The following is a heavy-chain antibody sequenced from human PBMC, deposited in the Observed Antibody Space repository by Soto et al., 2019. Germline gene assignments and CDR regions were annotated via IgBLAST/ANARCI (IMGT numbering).Heavy chain of an antibody. CDR2: IKQDGSEK. Sequence: XGSLRLSCAASGFTFSSYWMSWVRQAPGKGLEWVANIKQDGSEKYYVDSVKGRFTISRDNAKNSLYLQMNSLRAEDTAVYYCARDKVGAWGSYYYGMDVWGQGTTVTVSS. V-gene: IGHV3-7*03. CDR3: ARDKVGAWGSYYYGMDV. J-gene: IGHJ6*02. D-gene: IGHD1-26*01. CDR1: GFTFSSYW.